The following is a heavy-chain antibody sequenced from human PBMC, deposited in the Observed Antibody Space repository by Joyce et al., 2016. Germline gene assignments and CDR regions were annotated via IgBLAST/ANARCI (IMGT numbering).Heavy chain of an antibody. CDR2: IGSSGSIK. V-gene: IGHV3-48*01. D-gene: IGHD6-19*01. Sequence: EVQLVDSGGGLVQPGGSLRLSCEASGLTFSKYGINWFRQAPGKGLEWFSYIGSSGSIKQYVDAVRGRFTISRDSAKNSVYLQMNSLRVEDTAVYYCARDGRSSGGDYRGQGTLVTVSS. CDR3: ARDGRSSGGDY. J-gene: IGHJ4*02. CDR1: GLTFSKYG.